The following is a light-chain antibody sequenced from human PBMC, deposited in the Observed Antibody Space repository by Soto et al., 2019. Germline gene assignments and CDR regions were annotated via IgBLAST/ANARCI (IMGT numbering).Light chain of an antibody. CDR1: QNIGSC. J-gene: IGKJ2*02. CDR2: AAS. V-gene: IGKV1-39*01. CDR3: QQSYTRWT. Sequence: DIQMTQSPSSLSASVGDRVTISCRASQNIGSCLNWYQQKPGKAPKVLISAASTLQSGVPSRFSGSASKTYFTLTISSLPPEDVATYYCQQSYTRWTFGQGTKLEIK.